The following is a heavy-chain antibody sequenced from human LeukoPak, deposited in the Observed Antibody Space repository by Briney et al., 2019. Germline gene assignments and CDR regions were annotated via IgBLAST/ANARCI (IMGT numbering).Heavy chain of an antibody. V-gene: IGHV4-39*01. Sequence: SETLSLSCTVSGDPISGSGSYWGWIRQPPGKGLEWIGTISYSGSTYYNPSLKSRVTISVDTSKNQFSLKLNSMTAADTAVYYCARHFDFWGQGTLVTVSS. CDR2: ISYSGST. CDR3: ARHFDF. CDR1: GDPISGSGSY. J-gene: IGHJ4*02.